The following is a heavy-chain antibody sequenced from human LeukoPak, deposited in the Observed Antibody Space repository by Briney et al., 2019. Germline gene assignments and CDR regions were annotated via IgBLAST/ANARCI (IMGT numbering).Heavy chain of an antibody. CDR2: TNTDRSST. CDR3: YGANAEH. Sequence: GGSLRLSCAASGFTFSSYWMHWVRQAPGKGLVWVSGTNTDRSSTMYADSVKGRFTIARDNAKNTLYLQMNSLRAEDTAVYYCYGANAEHWGQGTLVTVSS. D-gene: IGHD4-23*01. CDR1: GFTFSSYW. V-gene: IGHV3-74*03. J-gene: IGHJ1*01.